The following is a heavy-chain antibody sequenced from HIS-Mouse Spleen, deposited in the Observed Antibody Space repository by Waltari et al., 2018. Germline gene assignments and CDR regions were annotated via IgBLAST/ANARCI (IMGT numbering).Heavy chain of an antibody. J-gene: IGHJ4*02. CDR2: INSSSNYI. Sequence: EVQLVESGGGLVKPGGSLRLSCAASGFTFSSYSINWVRQAPGKGMDWASSINSSSNYIYYAASVKCRFTISRDNAKNSLYLQMNSLRAEDTAVYYCARSPGIAAAGTDYWGQGTLVTVSS. CDR1: GFTFSSYS. V-gene: IGHV3-21*01. D-gene: IGHD6-13*01. CDR3: ARSPGIAAAGTDY.